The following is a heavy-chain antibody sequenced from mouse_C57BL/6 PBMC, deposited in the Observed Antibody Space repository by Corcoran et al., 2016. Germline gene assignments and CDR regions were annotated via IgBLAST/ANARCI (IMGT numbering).Heavy chain of an antibody. Sequence: QIQLVQSGPELKKPGETVKISCKASGYTFTTYGMSWVKQAPGKGLKWMGWINTYSGVPTYADDFKGRFAFSLEPSASTAYLQINNLKNEDTATYFCARSGGDSSFAYWGQGTLVTVSS. CDR3: ARSGGDSSFAY. D-gene: IGHD3-3*01. CDR1: GYTFTTYG. V-gene: IGHV9-3*01. J-gene: IGHJ3*01. CDR2: INTYSGVP.